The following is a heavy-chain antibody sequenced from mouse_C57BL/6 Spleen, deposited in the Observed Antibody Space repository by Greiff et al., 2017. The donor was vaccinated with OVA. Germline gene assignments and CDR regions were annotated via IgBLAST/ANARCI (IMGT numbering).Heavy chain of an antibody. J-gene: IGHJ3*01. Sequence: VQLQQPGAELVRPGSSVKLSCKASGYTFTSYWMHWVKQRPIQGLEWIGNIDPSDSETHYNQKFKDKATLTVDKSSSTAYMQLSSLTSEDSAVYYCAREGSGYPWFAYWGQGTLVTVSA. CDR2: IDPSDSET. CDR1: GYTFTSYW. D-gene: IGHD3-2*02. CDR3: AREGSGYPWFAY. V-gene: IGHV1-52*01.